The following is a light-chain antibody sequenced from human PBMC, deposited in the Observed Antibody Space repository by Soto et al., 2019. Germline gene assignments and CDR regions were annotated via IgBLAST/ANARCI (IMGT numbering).Light chain of an antibody. CDR2: EVS. CDR3: SSYADTNRV. CDR1: SSDDGGYNY. J-gene: IGLJ3*02. V-gene: IGLV2-8*01. Sequence: QSALTQPPSASGSPGQSVTISCTGTSSDDGGYNYVSWYQQHPGKAPKLMIYEVSKRPSGVPDRFSGSKSGNTASLTVSGLQAEDEADYYCSSYADTNRVFGGGTKLTVL.